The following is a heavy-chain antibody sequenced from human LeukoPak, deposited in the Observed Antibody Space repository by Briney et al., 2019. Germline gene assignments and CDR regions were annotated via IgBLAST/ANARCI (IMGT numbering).Heavy chain of an antibody. CDR3: ARSGYSYDSAVYWNFDL. CDR1: GGSISSGGYY. Sequence: SQTLSLTCTVSGGSISSGGYYWSWIRQPPGKGLEWIGYIYYSGSTYYNPSLKSRVTISVDTSKNQFSLKLSSVTAADTAVYYCARSGYSYDSAVYWNFDLWGRGTLVTVSS. CDR2: IYYSGST. J-gene: IGHJ2*01. V-gene: IGHV4-30-4*08. D-gene: IGHD5-18*01.